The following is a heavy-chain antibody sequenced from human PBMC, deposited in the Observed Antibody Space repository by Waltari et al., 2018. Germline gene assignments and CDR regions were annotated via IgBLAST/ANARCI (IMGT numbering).Heavy chain of an antibody. V-gene: IGHV3-48*03. CDR1: GFAVRSYE. CDR3: ARGVRGDYVV. D-gene: IGHD4-17*01. CDR2: ISSSGSTI. J-gene: IGHJ4*02. Sequence: EVQLVESGGGLVQPGGSLRLSCAASGFAVRSYEMHWVRQAPGKGLEWVSYISSSGSTIYYADSVKGRFTISRDNAKNSLYLQMNSLRAEDTAVYYCARGVRGDYVVWGQGTLVTVSS.